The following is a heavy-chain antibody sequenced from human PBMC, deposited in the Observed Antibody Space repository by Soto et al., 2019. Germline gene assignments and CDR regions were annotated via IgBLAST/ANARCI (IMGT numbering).Heavy chain of an antibody. J-gene: IGHJ5*02. V-gene: IGHV3-33*01. Sequence: GALRLCGAASGFTFSSYGMHWVRQAPGKGLEWVAVIWYDGSSKYYADSVKGRFTISRDNSKNTLYLQMNSLRAEDTAVYYCARDREAMEFYPWGQGTLVTVSS. D-gene: IGHD5-18*01. CDR2: IWYDGSSK. CDR1: GFTFSSYG. CDR3: ARDREAMEFYP.